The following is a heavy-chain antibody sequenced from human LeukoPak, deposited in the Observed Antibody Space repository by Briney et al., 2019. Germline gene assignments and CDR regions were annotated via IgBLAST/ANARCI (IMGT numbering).Heavy chain of an antibody. V-gene: IGHV4-4*07. CDR2: IHISGST. D-gene: IGHD2-2*01. Sequence: PSETLSLTCSVSTGSISTYYWSWIRQPAGKGLEWIGRIHISGSTNYNPSLKSRVAISVDTSKNQFSLKLSPVTAADTAVYYCASAHLEYCSSTSCYEGPYYFDYWGQGTLVTVSS. CDR3: ASAHLEYCSSTSCYEGPYYFDY. CDR1: TGSISTYY. J-gene: IGHJ4*02.